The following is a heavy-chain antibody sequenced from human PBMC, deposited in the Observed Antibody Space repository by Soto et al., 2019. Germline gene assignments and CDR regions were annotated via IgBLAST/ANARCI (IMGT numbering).Heavy chain of an antibody. Sequence: ASVKVSCKASGYTFTSYYMHWVRQAPGQGLEWMGIINPSGGSTSYAQKFQGRVTMTRDTSTSTVYMELSSLRSEDTAVYYCARSPPMLVVVNYFDFWGQGTLVTVSS. J-gene: IGHJ4*02. D-gene: IGHD3-22*01. CDR2: INPSGGST. V-gene: IGHV1-46*01. CDR1: GYTFTSYY. CDR3: ARSPPMLVVVNYFDF.